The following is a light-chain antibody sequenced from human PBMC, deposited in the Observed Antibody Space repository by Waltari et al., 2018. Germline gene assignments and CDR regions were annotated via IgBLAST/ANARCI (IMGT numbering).Light chain of an antibody. J-gene: IGLJ2*01. Sequence: QSALPQPRSVSGSPGPSVTISCTGTSTDVGGYDYFSWSQHHPGKAPQLMICDVTKRPAGVPDRFSGSKSGNTASLTISGLQAEDEADYYCCSDAGSYTHVVFGGGTKLTVL. CDR1: STDVGGYDY. CDR3: CSDAGSYTHVV. V-gene: IGLV2-11*01. CDR2: DVT.